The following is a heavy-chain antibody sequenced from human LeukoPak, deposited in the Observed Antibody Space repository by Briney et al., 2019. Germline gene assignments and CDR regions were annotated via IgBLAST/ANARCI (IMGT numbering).Heavy chain of an antibody. CDR1: GGSISSYY. J-gene: IGHJ4*02. D-gene: IGHD3-3*01. CDR2: IYYSGST. V-gene: IGHV4-59*01. Sequence: SETLSLTCTVSGGSISSYYWSWIRQPPGKGLEWIGYIYYSGSTNYNPSLKSRVTVSVDTSKNQFSLRLRSVTAADTAVYYCARSGYYTEYFDYWGQGTLVTVSS. CDR3: ARSGYYTEYFDY.